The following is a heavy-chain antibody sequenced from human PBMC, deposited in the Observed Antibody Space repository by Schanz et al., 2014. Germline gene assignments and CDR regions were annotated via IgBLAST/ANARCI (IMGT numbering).Heavy chain of an antibody. V-gene: IGHV3-48*02. J-gene: IGHJ4*01. CDR2: ISSGGTTI. D-gene: IGHD1-1*01. CDR1: GFSFSSYS. Sequence: EVQLVESGGGLVQPGESLRLSCAVSGFSFSSYSMSWVRQAPGKRLEWIAYISSGGTTIYYADSVKGRFTISRDNAKSAVYLQMNMQRNEVTTVYYCAGTTTVADWGQGTLVAVSS. CDR3: AGTTTVAD.